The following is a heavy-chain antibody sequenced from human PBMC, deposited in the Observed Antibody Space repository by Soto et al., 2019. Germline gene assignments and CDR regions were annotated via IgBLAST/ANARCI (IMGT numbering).Heavy chain of an antibody. Sequence: GGSLRLSCAASGFTFSSYSMNWVRQAPGKGLEWVSYISSSSTIYYADSVKGRFTISRDNAKNSLYLQMNSLRDEDTAVYYCARDDYYDTSGYLALFDYWGQGTLVTVSS. CDR1: GFTFSSYS. D-gene: IGHD3-22*01. J-gene: IGHJ4*02. CDR3: ARDDYYDTSGYLALFDY. V-gene: IGHV3-48*02. CDR2: ISSSSTI.